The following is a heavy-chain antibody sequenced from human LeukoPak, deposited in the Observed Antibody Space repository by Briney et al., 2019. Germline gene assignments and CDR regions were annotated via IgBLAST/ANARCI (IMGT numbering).Heavy chain of an antibody. D-gene: IGHD3-10*01. CDR3: ARAARDYYYYMDV. Sequence: GGSLRLSCAASGFTFSSYAMSWVRQAPGEGLEWVSAISGSGGGTYYADSVKGRFTISRDNSKNTLYLQMNSLRAEDTAVYYCARAARDYYYYMDVWGKGTTVTVSS. V-gene: IGHV3-23*01. CDR2: ISGSGGGT. CDR1: GFTFSSYA. J-gene: IGHJ6*03.